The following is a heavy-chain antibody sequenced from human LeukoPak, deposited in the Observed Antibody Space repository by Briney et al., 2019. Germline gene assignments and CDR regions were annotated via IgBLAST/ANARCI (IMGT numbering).Heavy chain of an antibody. CDR3: ARDQGYSYGPFDY. V-gene: IGHV3-48*04. J-gene: IGHJ4*02. CDR2: ISSSRSTI. CDR1: GVTFSSYS. Sequence: GGSLRLSCAASGVTFSSYSMNWVRQAPGKGLEWVSYISSSRSTIYYADSVKGRFTISRDNAKNSLYLQMNSLRAENTAVYYCARDQGYSYGPFDYWGQGTLVTVSS. D-gene: IGHD5-18*01.